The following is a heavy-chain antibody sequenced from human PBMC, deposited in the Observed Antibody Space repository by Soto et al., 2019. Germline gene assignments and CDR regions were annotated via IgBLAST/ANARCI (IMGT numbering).Heavy chain of an antibody. D-gene: IGHD4-17*01. Sequence: GESLKISCKGSGYSFTSYWIGWVRQMPGKGLEWMGIIYPGDSDTRYSPSFQGRVTISADKSISTAYLQWSSLKASDTAMYYCARQLSVTTRGPFDYWAREPWSPSPQ. CDR1: GYSFTSYW. CDR3: ARQLSVTTRGPFDY. J-gene: IGHJ4*02. CDR2: IYPGDSDT. V-gene: IGHV5-51*01.